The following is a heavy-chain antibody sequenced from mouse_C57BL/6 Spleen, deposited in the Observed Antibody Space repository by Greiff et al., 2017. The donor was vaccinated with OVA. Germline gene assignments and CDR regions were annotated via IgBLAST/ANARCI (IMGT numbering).Heavy chain of an antibody. CDR3: ARSGLNWDGFAY. D-gene: IGHD4-1*02. Sequence: VMLVESGAELVRPGTSVKVSCKASGYAFTNYLIEWVKQRPGQGLEWIGVINPGSGGTNYNEKFKGKATLTADKSSSTAYMQLSSLTSEDSAVYFCARSGLNWDGFAYWGQGTLVTVSA. V-gene: IGHV1-54*01. J-gene: IGHJ3*01. CDR1: GYAFTNYL. CDR2: INPGSGGT.